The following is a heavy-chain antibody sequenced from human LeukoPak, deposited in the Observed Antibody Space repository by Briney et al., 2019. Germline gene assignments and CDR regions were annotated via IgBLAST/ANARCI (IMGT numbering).Heavy chain of an antibody. V-gene: IGHV3-30*01. D-gene: IGHD3-3*01. CDR3: ARDTYYDFWSGYYEIDY. CDR1: EFTFSSYA. J-gene: IGHJ4*02. CDR2: ISYDGSNK. Sequence: PGRSLRPSCAASEFTFSSYAMPWVGQAPGKGLEWLPVISYDGSNKYYADSVKGRFTISRDNSKNTLYLQMNSLRAEDTAVYYCARDTYYDFWSGYYEIDYWGQGTLVTVSS.